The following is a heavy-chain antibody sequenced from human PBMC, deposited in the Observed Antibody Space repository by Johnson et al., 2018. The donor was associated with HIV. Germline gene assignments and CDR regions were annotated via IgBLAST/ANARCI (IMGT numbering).Heavy chain of an antibody. V-gene: IGHV3-30*04. CDR3: TTGQLGGASDI. J-gene: IGHJ3*02. CDR2: ISYDGGNK. CDR1: GFTFSSYA. Sequence: QVHLVESGGGVVQPGRSLRLSCAASGFTFSSYAMHWVRQAPGKGLEWVAVISYDGGNKYYADSVKGRFTISRDDSKNTLYLQMSSLKIEDTAVYYCTTGQLGGASDIWGQGTMVTVSS. D-gene: IGHD6-13*01.